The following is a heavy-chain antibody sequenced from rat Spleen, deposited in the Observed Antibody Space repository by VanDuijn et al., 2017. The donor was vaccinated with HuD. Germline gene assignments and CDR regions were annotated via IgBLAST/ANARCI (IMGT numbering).Heavy chain of an antibody. CDR1: GFSLISNT. Sequence: QVQLKESGPGLVQPSQTLSLTCTVSGFSLISNTIHWVRQPPGKGLEWMGGIWGDGSTDYNSALKSRLSISRDTSKNQVFLKMNSLQSEDTTTYYCAREEGAQGFAYWGQGTLVTVSS. V-gene: IGHV2-1*01. D-gene: IGHD1-11*01. CDR2: IWGDGST. J-gene: IGHJ3*01. CDR3: AREEGAQGFAY.